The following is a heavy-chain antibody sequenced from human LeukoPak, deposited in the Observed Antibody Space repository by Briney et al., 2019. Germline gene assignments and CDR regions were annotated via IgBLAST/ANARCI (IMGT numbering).Heavy chain of an antibody. CDR3: ARGVDNWFDP. CDR2: PNPNTGVT. J-gene: IGHJ5*02. V-gene: IGHV1-2*02. D-gene: IGHD3-10*01. CDR1: GYTFTGYY. Sequence: ASVKVSCKASGYTFTGYYIHWVRQAPGQGLEWMGWPNPNTGVTNYEQKLQGRVTMTRDTSITTAYMELTGLRSDDTAIYYCARGVDNWFDPWGQGTLVTVSS.